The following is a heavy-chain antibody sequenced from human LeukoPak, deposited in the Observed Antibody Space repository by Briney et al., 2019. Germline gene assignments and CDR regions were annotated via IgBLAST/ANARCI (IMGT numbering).Heavy chain of an antibody. CDR2: IYYSGST. J-gene: IGHJ4*02. CDR3: ARARGGVARDLGHDY. V-gene: IGHV4-30-4*08. Sequence: SQTLSLTCTVSGGSISSGDYYWSWIRQPPGKGLEWIGYIYYSGSTYYNPSLKSRVTISVDTSKNQFSLKLSSVTAADTAVYYCARARGGVARDLGHDYWGQGTLVTVSS. CDR1: GGSISSGDYY. D-gene: IGHD2-15*01.